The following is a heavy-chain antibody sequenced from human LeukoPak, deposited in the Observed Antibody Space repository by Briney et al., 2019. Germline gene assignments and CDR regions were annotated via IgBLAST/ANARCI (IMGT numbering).Heavy chain of an antibody. CDR1: GFTFADAW. V-gene: IGHV3-64*02. Sequence: GGSLRLSCAASGFTFADAWMNWVRQAPGEGLEYVSAISSNGGSTYYADSVKGRFTISRDNSKNTLFLQMGSLRVEDMAVYYCARGLRAYYYYGMDVWGQGTTVTVSS. CDR2: ISSNGGST. D-gene: IGHD3-3*01. CDR3: ARGLRAYYYYGMDV. J-gene: IGHJ6*02.